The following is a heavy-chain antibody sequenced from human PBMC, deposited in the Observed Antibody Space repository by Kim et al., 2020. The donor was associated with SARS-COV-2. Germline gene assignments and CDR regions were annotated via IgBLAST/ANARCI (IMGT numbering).Heavy chain of an antibody. CDR1: GFTFSSYA. CDR2: ISYDGSNK. Sequence: GGSLRLSCAASGFTFSSYAMHWVRQAPGKGLEWVAVISYDGSNKYYADSVKGRFTISRDNSKNTLYLQMNSLRAEDTAVYYCARPLPGHYGDYLDPWGQG. D-gene: IGHD4-17*01. CDR3: ARPLPGHYGDYLDP. V-gene: IGHV3-30*04. J-gene: IGHJ5*02.